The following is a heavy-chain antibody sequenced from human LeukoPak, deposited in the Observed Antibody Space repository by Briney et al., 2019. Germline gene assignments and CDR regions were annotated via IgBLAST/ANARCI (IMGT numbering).Heavy chain of an antibody. CDR1: GGTFSSYA. V-gene: IGHV1-69*06. Sequence: ASVKVSCKASGGTFSSYAISWVRQAPGQGLEWIGGIIPIFGTANYAQKFQGRVTITADKSTSTAYMGLSSLRSEDTAVYYCGHVVTVAGGMDVWGKGTTVTVSS. D-gene: IGHD2-15*01. CDR2: IIPIFGTA. CDR3: GHVVTVAGGMDV. J-gene: IGHJ6*04.